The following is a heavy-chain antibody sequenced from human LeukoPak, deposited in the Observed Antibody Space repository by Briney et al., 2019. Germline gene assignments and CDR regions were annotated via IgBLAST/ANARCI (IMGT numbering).Heavy chain of an antibody. CDR3: ARDYRGDDFWSGPSYYFGY. V-gene: IGHV3-30*03. CDR1: GFTFSSYG. Sequence: GGSLRLSCAASGFTFSSYGMHWVRQAPGKGLEWVPVISYDGSNKYYADSVKGRFTISRDNSKNTLYLQMNSLRAEDTAVYYCARDYRGDDFWSGPSYYFGYWGQGTLVTVSS. J-gene: IGHJ4*02. D-gene: IGHD3-3*01. CDR2: ISYDGSNK.